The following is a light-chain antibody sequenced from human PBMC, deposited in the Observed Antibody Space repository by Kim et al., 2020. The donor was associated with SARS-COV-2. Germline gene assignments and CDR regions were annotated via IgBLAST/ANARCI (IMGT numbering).Light chain of an antibody. Sequence: QKVTISCAGSSSNIGNNYVSWYQQLPGTAPKLLIYDNNKRPSGIPDRFSGSKSGTSATLGITGLQTGDEADYYCGTWDSSLSAGVFGTGTKVTVL. CDR2: DNN. CDR1: SSNIGNNY. J-gene: IGLJ1*01. CDR3: GTWDSSLSAGV. V-gene: IGLV1-51*01.